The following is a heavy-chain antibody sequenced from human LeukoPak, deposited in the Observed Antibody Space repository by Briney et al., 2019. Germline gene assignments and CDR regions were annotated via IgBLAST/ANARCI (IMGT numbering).Heavy chain of an antibody. Sequence: SSETLSLTCTISGGSVSDYYWSWIRQSPGKGLEWIGYIYYSGSTNYNPSLKSRVTISVDTSKNQFSLKLSSVTAADTAVYYCARTTEGGYTYDYFYYYYMDVWGKGTTVTISS. D-gene: IGHD5-18*01. V-gene: IGHV4-59*02. CDR1: GGSVSDYY. CDR3: ARTTEGGYTYDYFYYYYMDV. CDR2: IYYSGST. J-gene: IGHJ6*03.